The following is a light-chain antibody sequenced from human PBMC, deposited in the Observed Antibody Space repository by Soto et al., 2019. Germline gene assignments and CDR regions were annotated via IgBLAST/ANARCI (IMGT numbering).Light chain of an antibody. V-gene: IGKV1-5*01. J-gene: IGKJ2*01. Sequence: DIQMTQSPSILSASVGDRVTITCRASQSISSWLAWYQQKPGKAPKLLIYDASSLESGVPSRFSGSGSGTDFTLTISSLQPDDFXTXXCQQYNSYSYTFGQGTKLEIK. CDR2: DAS. CDR3: QQYNSYSYT. CDR1: QSISSW.